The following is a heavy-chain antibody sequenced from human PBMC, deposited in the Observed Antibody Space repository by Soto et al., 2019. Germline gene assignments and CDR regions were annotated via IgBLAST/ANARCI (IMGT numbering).Heavy chain of an antibody. V-gene: IGHV4-34*01. Sequence: SETLSLTCGVYGGSFSGFYFSWIRQPPGKGLEWIGELNDSGGTNYNASLKSRVSMSLDTSKNQFSLKLSSVTAADTAVYYCARARGGVQHWGQGTLVTVSS. CDR3: ARARGGVQH. J-gene: IGHJ1*01. CDR2: LNDSGGT. CDR1: GGSFSGFY. D-gene: IGHD3-10*01.